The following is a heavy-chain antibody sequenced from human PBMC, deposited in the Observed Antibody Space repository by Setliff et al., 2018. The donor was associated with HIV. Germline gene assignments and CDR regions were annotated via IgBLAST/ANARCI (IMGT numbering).Heavy chain of an antibody. CDR3: AILPGTWLQSLWERAPYYFDY. Sequence: PGESLKISCKGSGYIFTSYWIAWVRQMPGKGLEWMGIIKPADSDTRYSPSFQGQVTISADKSISTAFLQWNSLRASDTAMYYCAILPGTWLQSLWERAPYYFDYWGPGTLVTVSS. D-gene: IGHD5-12*01. CDR1: GYIFTSYW. CDR2: IKPADSDT. V-gene: IGHV5-51*01. J-gene: IGHJ4*02.